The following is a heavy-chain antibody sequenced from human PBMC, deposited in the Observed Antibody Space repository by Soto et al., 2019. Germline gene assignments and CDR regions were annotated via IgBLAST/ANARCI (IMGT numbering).Heavy chain of an antibody. CDR1: GGSISSYY. Sequence: SETLSLTCTVSGGSISSYYWSWIRQPPGKGLEWIGYIYYSGSTNYNPSLKSRVTISVDTSKNQFSLKLSSVTAADTAVYYCASTYYDILTGYYRNDAFDIWGQGTMVTVSS. CDR3: ASTYYDILTGYYRNDAFDI. D-gene: IGHD3-9*01. J-gene: IGHJ3*02. V-gene: IGHV4-59*01. CDR2: IYYSGST.